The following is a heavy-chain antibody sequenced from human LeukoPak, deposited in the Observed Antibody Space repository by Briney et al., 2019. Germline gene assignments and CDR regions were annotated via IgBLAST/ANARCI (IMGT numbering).Heavy chain of an antibody. CDR1: GFTFSSYA. CDR3: PKELYDFWSGYYRGGAFDV. D-gene: IGHD3-3*01. CDR2: ISGSGGST. V-gene: IGHV3-23*01. Sequence: GGSLRLSCAASGFTFSSYAMSWVRQAPGKGLEWVSAISGSGGSTYYADSVKGRFTISRDNSKNTLYLQMNSLRAEDTAVYYCPKELYDFWSGYYRGGAFDVWGQGTMVTVSS. J-gene: IGHJ3*01.